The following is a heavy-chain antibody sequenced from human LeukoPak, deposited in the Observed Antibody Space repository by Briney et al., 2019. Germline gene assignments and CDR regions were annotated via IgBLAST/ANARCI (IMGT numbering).Heavy chain of an antibody. V-gene: IGHV3-30-3*01. D-gene: IGHD6-19*01. CDR2: ISYDGSNK. J-gene: IGHJ3*02. CDR3: ARDGRAVAGNGGVDAFDI. Sequence: GGSLRLSCAASGFTFSSYAIHWVRQAPGKGLEWVAVISYDGSNKYYAGSVKGRFTISRDNSKNTLYLQMNSLRAEDTAVYYCARDGRAVAGNGGVDAFDIWGQGTMVTVSS. CDR1: GFTFSSYA.